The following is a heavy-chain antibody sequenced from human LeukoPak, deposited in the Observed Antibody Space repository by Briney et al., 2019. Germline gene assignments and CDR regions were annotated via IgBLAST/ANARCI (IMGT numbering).Heavy chain of an antibody. CDR2: INHSGST. CDR3: ARVYYDILTGYQGWFDY. CDR1: GGSFSGYY. J-gene: IGHJ4*02. V-gene: IGHV4-34*01. Sequence: SETLSLTCAVYGGSFSGYYWSWIRQPPGKGLEWIGEINHSGSTNYNPSLKSRVTISVDTSKNQFPLKLSSVTAADTAVYYCARVYYDILTGYQGWFDYWGQGTLVTVSS. D-gene: IGHD3-9*01.